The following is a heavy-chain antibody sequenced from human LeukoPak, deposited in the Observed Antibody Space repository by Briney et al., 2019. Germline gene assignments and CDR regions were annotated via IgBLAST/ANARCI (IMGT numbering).Heavy chain of an antibody. CDR3: VKDPRDTYGTNWFVS. V-gene: IGHV3-23*01. Sequence: PGGSLRLSCVASGFSFRNYAMSWVRQAPGKGLQWVSQISGTGGATWYAGFARDRFTISRDNSKKTLYLQMSGLSVEDTAMYYCVKDPRDTYGTNWFVSWGQGTLLIVSS. CDR1: GFSFRNYA. D-gene: IGHD2-21*01. J-gene: IGHJ5*01. CDR2: ISGTGGAT.